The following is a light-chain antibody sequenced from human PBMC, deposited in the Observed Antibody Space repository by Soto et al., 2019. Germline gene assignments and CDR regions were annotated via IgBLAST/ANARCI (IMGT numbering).Light chain of an antibody. J-gene: IGKJ1*01. CDR3: QQYGSSLQT. V-gene: IGKV1-9*01. CDR2: DAS. CDR1: QDSTKY. Sequence: IQLTQSPSSLSASVGDRVTITCRASQDSTKYLAWYQQKPGKAPNLLIYDASTLHSGVPSRFSGSGSGTDFTLTISRLEPEDFAVYYCQQYGSSLQTFGQGTKVDIK.